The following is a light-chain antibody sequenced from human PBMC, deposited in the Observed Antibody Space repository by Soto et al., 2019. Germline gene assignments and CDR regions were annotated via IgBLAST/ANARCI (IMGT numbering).Light chain of an antibody. CDR3: CSYAGSYTWV. CDR2: DVS. V-gene: IGLV2-11*01. Sequence: QSALTQPRSVSGSPGQSVTISCTGTSSDVGFYNYVSWYQQHPGKAPKFMIYDVSKRPSGVPDRFSGSKSDNTASLTISGLQAEDAADYYCCSYAGSYTWVFGGGTKLTVL. J-gene: IGLJ3*02. CDR1: SSDVGFYNY.